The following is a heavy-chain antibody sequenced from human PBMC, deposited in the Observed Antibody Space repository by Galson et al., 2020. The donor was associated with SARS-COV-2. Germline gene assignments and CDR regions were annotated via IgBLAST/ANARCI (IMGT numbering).Heavy chain of an antibody. CDR1: GFTFSNYA. CDR3: AKDLNSQNYNYFDY. CDR2: IYRGGSI. D-gene: IGHD3-10*01. Sequence: GGSLRLSCVASGFTFSNYAMNWVRQAPGKGLEWVLVIYRGGSIYYADSVKGRFTISRDNSKNTLYLQMNSLRAEDTAVYFCAKDLNSQNYNYFDYWGQGTLVTVSS. V-gene: IGHV3-23*03. J-gene: IGHJ4*02.